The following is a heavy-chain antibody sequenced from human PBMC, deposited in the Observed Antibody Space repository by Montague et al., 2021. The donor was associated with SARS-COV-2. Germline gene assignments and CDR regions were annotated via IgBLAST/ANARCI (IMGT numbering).Heavy chain of an antibody. CDR3: AGGTKRVFTYDYDSSGYASAY. CDR1: GGSFSGYY. Sequence: SETLSLTCAVYGGSFSGYYWSWIRQPPGKGLEWIGEINHSGSTKYNPSLKSRVTISLDTSKNKFSLKRSTVTAADTAVYYCAGGTKRVFTYDYDSSGYASAYWGQGTLVTVSS. D-gene: IGHD3-22*01. V-gene: IGHV4-34*01. CDR2: INHSGST. J-gene: IGHJ4*02.